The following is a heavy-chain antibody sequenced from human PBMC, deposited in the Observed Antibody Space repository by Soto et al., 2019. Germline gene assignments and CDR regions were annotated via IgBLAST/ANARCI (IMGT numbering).Heavy chain of an antibody. CDR2: IYWDDSK. V-gene: IGHV2-5*02. D-gene: IGHD3-9*01. J-gene: IGHJ4*02. CDR3: AHKGPEDWPLDY. CDR1: GFSLSTSGVG. Sequence: QITLKESGPTLVRPTQTLTLTCAFSGFSLSTSGVGVGWIRQPPGKALEWLAVIYWDDSKHYSPSLRSSLTSTKDTSTNQVVLTMTNMDPMDTGTYYCAHKGPEDWPLDYWGQGTLVTVSS.